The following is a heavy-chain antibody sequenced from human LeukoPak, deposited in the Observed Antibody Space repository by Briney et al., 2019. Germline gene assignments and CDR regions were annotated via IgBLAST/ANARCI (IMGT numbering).Heavy chain of an antibody. D-gene: IGHD3-22*01. V-gene: IGHV4-39*07. J-gene: IGHJ4*02. Sequence: SETLSLTCTVSGVSISSSSYYWGWIRQPPGKGLEWIGSIYYSGSTYYNPSLKSRVTISVDTSKNQFSLKLSSLTAADTAIYYCAREIYYDSSAYDYWGQGTLVTVSS. CDR2: IYYSGST. CDR3: AREIYYDSSAYDY. CDR1: GVSISSSSYY.